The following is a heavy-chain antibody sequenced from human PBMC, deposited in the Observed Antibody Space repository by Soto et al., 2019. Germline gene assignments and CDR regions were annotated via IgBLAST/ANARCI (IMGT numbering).Heavy chain of an antibody. CDR3: AKGSVLALFDY. J-gene: IGHJ4*02. CDR2: ISGSGGST. Sequence: GGSLRLSCAASGFTFSSYAMSWVRQAPGKGLEWVSAISGSGGSTYYADSVKGWFTISRDNSKSTLYLQMNSLRAEDTAVYYCAKGSVLALFDYWGQGTLVTVSS. D-gene: IGHD3-3*02. CDR1: GFTFSSYA. V-gene: IGHV3-23*01.